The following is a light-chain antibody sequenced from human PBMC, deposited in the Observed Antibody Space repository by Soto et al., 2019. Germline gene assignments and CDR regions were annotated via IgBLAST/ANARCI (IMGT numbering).Light chain of an antibody. Sequence: EIVLTQSPGTLSLSPGERATLSCRASQSVSSNYLAWYQQKPGQAPRLLIYGASRGAAGIPDRFSGSGSGTDFTLXIXRLEPXXFAVYFCQQYGRSPMFTFGQGTKLEIK. J-gene: IGKJ2*01. V-gene: IGKV3-20*01. CDR3: QQYGRSPMFT. CDR2: GAS. CDR1: QSVSSNY.